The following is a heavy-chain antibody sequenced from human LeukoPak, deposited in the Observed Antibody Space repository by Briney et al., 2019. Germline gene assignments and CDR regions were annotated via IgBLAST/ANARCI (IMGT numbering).Heavy chain of an antibody. Sequence: GGSLRLSCAASGFTFSSYAMSWVRQAPGKGLEWVSAISGSGGSTYYPDSVKGRFTISRDNSKNTLYLQMTSLRVVDTAVYYCAKDYGSAWYNFDDWGLGTLVTVSS. CDR1: GFTFSSYA. D-gene: IGHD6-19*01. J-gene: IGHJ4*02. V-gene: IGHV3-23*01. CDR2: ISGSGGST. CDR3: AKDYGSAWYNFDD.